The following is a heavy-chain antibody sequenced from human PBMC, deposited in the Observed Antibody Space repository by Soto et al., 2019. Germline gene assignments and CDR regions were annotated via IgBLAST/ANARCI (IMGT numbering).Heavy chain of an antibody. Sequence: QITLKESGPTLVKPTQTHTLTCIFSGFSFSADGVGVGWIRQPPGKALELLALIYWDDDTRYRPSLKSRLTITKDSSKNQVVLTMTNMDPLETATYYCAHSFGGTSWPNDAFDVWGQGTVVTVSS. CDR1: GFSFSADGVG. CDR2: IYWDDDT. J-gene: IGHJ3*01. V-gene: IGHV2-5*02. D-gene: IGHD3-16*01. CDR3: AHSFGGTSWPNDAFDV.